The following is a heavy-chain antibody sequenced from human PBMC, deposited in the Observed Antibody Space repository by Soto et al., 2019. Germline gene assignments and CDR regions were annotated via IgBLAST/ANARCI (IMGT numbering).Heavy chain of an antibody. Sequence: SETLSLTCTVSGGSISSRSYYWGWIRQPPGKGLEWIGSIYYSGSTYYNPSLKSRVTISVDTSKNQFSLKLRSVTAADTAVYYCARSLTTVVTMDVWGQGTTVTVSS. CDR2: IYYSGST. J-gene: IGHJ6*02. CDR1: GGSISSRSYY. CDR3: ARSLTTVVTMDV. D-gene: IGHD4-17*01. V-gene: IGHV4-39*01.